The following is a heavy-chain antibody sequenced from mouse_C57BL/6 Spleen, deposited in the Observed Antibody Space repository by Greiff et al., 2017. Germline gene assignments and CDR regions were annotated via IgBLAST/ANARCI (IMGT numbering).Heavy chain of an antibody. CDR2: ISSGSSAV. D-gene: IGHD2-4*01. J-gene: IGHJ4*01. CDR1: GFTFSDYG. CDR3: ERVGLRRELYYYAMDY. V-gene: IGHV5-17*01. Sequence: EVKLVESGGGLVKPGGSLKLSCAASGFTFSDYGMHWVRLAPPKGLGWVAYISSGSSAVYYADTVKGRFPISRDNAKNTLFLQMTSLRSADTAMYYCERVGLRRELYYYAMDYGGQGTSVTVSS.